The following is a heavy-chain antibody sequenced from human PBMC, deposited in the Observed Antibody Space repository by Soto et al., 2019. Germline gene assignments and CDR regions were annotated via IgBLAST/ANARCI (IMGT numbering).Heavy chain of an antibody. CDR2: IGTAGDT. CDR1: GFTFSSYD. J-gene: IGHJ6*02. CDR3: AGEGLGAGATLIGRYYYYYGMDV. Sequence: GGSLRLSCAASGFTFSSYDMHWVRQATGKGLEWVSAIGTAGDTYYPGSVKGRFTISRENAKNSLYLQMNSLRAEDTAVYYCAGEGLGAGATLIGRYYYYYGMDVWGQGTTVTVSS. V-gene: IGHV3-13*01. D-gene: IGHD1-26*01.